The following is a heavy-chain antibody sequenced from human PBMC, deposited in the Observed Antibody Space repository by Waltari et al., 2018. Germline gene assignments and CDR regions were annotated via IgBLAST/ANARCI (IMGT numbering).Heavy chain of an antibody. CDR3: ARGGGSVELGYYWQFDL. CDR2: VFYTGRT. J-gene: IGHJ2*01. D-gene: IGHD3-10*01. CDR1: GGSINNFY. Sequence: QVQLQESAPGLVKPSETLSLTCTVSGGSINNFYWSWIRQSPGKGLEWVGSVFYTGRTNYNPSLKSRVTISVDASKKHISLKLRSVTAADTAMYYCARGGGSVELGYYWQFDLWGRGTLVSVSS. V-gene: IGHV4-59*12.